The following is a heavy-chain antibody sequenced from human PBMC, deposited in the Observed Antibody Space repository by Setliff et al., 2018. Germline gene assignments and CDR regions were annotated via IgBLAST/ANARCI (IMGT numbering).Heavy chain of an antibody. V-gene: IGHV4-61*09. D-gene: IGHD5-12*01. CDR3: VRESRFGYSGYDCAFDF. CDR1: GGSLSADYY. Sequence: TLSLTCTVSGGSLSADYYWSWIRQPAGKGLEWIGHVHPDGSTNYNPSLYSRLIISVDTSKNQFSLKLTSVTAADTAVYYCVRESRFGYSGYDCAFDFWGQGMLVTVSS. J-gene: IGHJ4*02. CDR2: VHPDGST.